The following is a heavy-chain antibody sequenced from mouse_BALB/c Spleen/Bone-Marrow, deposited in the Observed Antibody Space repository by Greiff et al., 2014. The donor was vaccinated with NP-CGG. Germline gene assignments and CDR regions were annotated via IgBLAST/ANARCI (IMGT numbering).Heavy chain of an antibody. CDR3: ARYDGPAWFAY. J-gene: IGHJ3*01. D-gene: IGHD2-3*01. CDR1: GYTFTSYW. CDR2: INPSNGRT. V-gene: IGHV1S81*02. Sequence: QVQLKQSGAELVKPGASVKLSCKASGYTFTSYWIHWVKLRPGQGLEWIGEINPSNGRTNYNEKFKDKATLTVDKSSSTAYIQLSSLTSEDSAVYYCARYDGPAWFAYWGQRTLVTVSA.